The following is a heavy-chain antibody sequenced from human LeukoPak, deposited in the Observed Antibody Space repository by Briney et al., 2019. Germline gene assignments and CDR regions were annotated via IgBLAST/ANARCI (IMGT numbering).Heavy chain of an antibody. CDR2: FDPEDGET. CDR1: GFTFSSYW. Sequence: GGSLRLSCAASGFTFSSYWMSWVRQAPGKGLEWMGGFDPEDGETIYAQKFQGRVTMTEDTSTDTAYMELSSLRSEDTAVYYCATVVGVAGVGPYYFDYWGQGTLVTVSS. V-gene: IGHV1-24*01. D-gene: IGHD6-19*01. J-gene: IGHJ4*02. CDR3: ATVVGVAGVGPYYFDY.